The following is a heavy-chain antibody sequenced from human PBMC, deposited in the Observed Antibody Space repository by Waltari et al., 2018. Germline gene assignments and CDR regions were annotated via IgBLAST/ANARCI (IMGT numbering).Heavy chain of an antibody. CDR2: SNPGGST. CDR1: GGSFSGYY. CDR3: ARVRDYYYGSGRVDY. J-gene: IGHJ4*02. V-gene: IGHV4-34*01. Sequence: QVQLQQWGAGLLKPSETLSLTCAVYGGSFSGYYWSWIRQPAGKGLEWIEQSNPGGSTDYNPSLKSRVSISVDTSKNQFSLKLIFATAADAAVYYCARVRDYYYGSGRVDYWGQGTLVTVSS. D-gene: IGHD3-10*01.